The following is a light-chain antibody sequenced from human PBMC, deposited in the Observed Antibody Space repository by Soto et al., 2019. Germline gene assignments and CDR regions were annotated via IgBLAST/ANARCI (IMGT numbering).Light chain of an antibody. CDR2: DAS. V-gene: IGKV1-5*01. CDR3: QQYNSYWT. CDR1: QSISSW. Sequence: DIQMTQYPSTLSASVGDRVTITCPASQSISSWLAWYQQKPGKAPKLLIYDASSLESGVPSRFSGSGSGTEFTLTISSLQPDDFATYYCQQYNSYWTFGQGTKVDI. J-gene: IGKJ1*01.